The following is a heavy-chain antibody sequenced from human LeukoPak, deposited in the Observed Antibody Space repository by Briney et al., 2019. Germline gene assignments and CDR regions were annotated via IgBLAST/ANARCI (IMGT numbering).Heavy chain of an antibody. V-gene: IGHV3-66*01. Sequence: GGSLRLSCAASGFTVSSNYMSWVRQAPGKGLEWASVIYSGGSTYYADSVKGRFTISRDNSKNTLYLQMNSLRAEDTAVYYCARALVVPAAMREYYFDYWGQGTLVTVSS. J-gene: IGHJ4*02. CDR2: IYSGGST. CDR3: ARALVVPAAMREYYFDY. D-gene: IGHD2-2*01. CDR1: GFTVSSNY.